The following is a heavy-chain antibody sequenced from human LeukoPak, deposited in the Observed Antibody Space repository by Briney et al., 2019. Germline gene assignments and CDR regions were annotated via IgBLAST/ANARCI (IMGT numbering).Heavy chain of an antibody. CDR3: TRVEETATTAAIIRKYSYYYYYMDV. D-gene: IGHD4-11*01. CDR1: GFTFSSYS. Sequence: GGSLRLSCAASGFTFSSYSMNWVRQAPGKGLERVSSISSSSSYIYYADSVKGRFTISRDNAKNSLYLQMSSLRAEDTAVYYCTRVEETATTAAIIRKYSYYYYYMDVWGKGNTVTVSS. J-gene: IGHJ6*03. V-gene: IGHV3-21*01. CDR2: ISSSSSYI.